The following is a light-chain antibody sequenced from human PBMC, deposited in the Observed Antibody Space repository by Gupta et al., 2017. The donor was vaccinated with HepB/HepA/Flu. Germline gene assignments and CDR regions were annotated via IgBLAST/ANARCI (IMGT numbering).Light chain of an antibody. CDR3: QHDCSSPPT. CDR2: CAS. Sequence: DIVLTQSPDSLAVSLGERATINCKSSQSVLDSSNNKNYLAWYQQKPGQPPKLLIYCASTRDSGVPDRFSGSGSGTDFTLTISRLEAEDFAVYYCQHDCSSPPTFGQGTKLEIK. CDR1: QSVLDSSNNKNY. J-gene: IGKJ1*01. V-gene: IGKV4-1*01.